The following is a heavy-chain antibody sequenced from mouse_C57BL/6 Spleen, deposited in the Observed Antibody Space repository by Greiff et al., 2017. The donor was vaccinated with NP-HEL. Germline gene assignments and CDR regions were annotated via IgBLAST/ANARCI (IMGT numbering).Heavy chain of an antibody. CDR1: GFTFSSYG. CDR2: INSNGGST. CDR3: ASKARTII. V-gene: IGHV5-6-3*01. Sequence: EVQRVESGGGLVQPGGSLKLSCAASGFTFSSYGMSWVRQTPDKRLELVATINSNGGSTYYPDSVKGRYTISRDNAKNTLYLQMSSLKSEDTAMYYCASKARTIIWGQVTTLTVSS. J-gene: IGHJ2*01.